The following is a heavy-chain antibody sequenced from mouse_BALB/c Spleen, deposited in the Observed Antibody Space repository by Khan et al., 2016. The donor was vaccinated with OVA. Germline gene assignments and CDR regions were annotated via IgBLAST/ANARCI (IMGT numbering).Heavy chain of an antibody. J-gene: IGHJ1*01. D-gene: IGHD6-1*01. V-gene: IGHV9-1*02. CDR1: GYTFTNYG. Sequence: QIQLVQSGPELKKPGETVKISCKASGYTFTNYGMNWVKQAPGKGLKWMGWINTYTGEPTYADDFKGRFVFSLETSASPAYLTISNLKNEDITIYCCARPSSYWYSDVWGAGTPVTVSS. CDR2: INTYTGEP. CDR3: ARPSSYWYSDV.